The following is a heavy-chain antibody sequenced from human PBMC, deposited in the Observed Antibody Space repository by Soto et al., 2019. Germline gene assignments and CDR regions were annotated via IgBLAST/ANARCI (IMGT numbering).Heavy chain of an antibody. J-gene: IGHJ4*02. Sequence: QVQLVESGGGVVQPGRSLRLSCAASGFTFSTYGIHWVRQAPGKGLEWVALIWFDGNTKYYADSVKGRFTISRDNSKNTRFLQMNSLRADDTAVYYCARHYGSGSFDNWGQGTLVTVSS. V-gene: IGHV3-33*01. D-gene: IGHD3-10*01. CDR1: GFTFSTYG. CDR3: ARHYGSGSFDN. CDR2: IWFDGNTK.